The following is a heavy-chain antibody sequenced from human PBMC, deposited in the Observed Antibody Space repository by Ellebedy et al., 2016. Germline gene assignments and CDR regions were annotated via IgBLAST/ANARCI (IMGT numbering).Heavy chain of an antibody. V-gene: IGHV1-24*01. CDR1: GYTLTELS. CDR2: FDPEDGET. D-gene: IGHD4-17*01. Sequence: ASVKVSCKVSGYTLTELSMHWVRQAPGKGLEWMGGFDPEDGETIYAQKFQERVTITADKSTTTVYMKLSSLRSDDTAMYFCAYDDGAVTTFDFWGQGSPVTVS. J-gene: IGHJ4*02. CDR3: AYDDGAVTTFDF.